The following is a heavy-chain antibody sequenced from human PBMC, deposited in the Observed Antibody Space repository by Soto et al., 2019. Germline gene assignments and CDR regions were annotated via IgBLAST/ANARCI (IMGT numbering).Heavy chain of an antibody. CDR3: ARDSVSGWSGYLSHYDAFDI. Sequence: VQLLESGGGSVQPGGSLRLSCAASGFTFSSYGMTFSSYAMSWVRQAPGKGLEWVAVIWHDGSNKYYADSVKGRFTISRDNSKNPLYLQMNSLRAEDTAVYYCARDSVSGWSGYLSHYDAFDIWGQGTMVTVSS. V-gene: IGHV3-33*08. CDR1: GFTFSSYG. D-gene: IGHD3-3*01. CDR2: IWHDGSNK. J-gene: IGHJ3*02.